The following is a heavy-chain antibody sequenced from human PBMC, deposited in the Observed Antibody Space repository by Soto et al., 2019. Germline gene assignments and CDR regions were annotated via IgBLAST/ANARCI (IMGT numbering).Heavy chain of an antibody. J-gene: IGHJ6*02. CDR2: IYWDDDK. CDR1: GFSLSTSGVG. CDR3: AHSWRSGSYYPSMDYYYGMDV. D-gene: IGHD3-10*01. V-gene: IGHV2-5*02. Sequence: GSGPTLVNPTQTLTLTCTFSGFSLSTSGVGVGWIRQPPGKALEWLALIYWDDDKRYSPSLKSRLTRTSETSKNQVVLTMTNMDPVDTATYYCAHSWRSGSYYPSMDYYYGMDVWGQGTTVTVSS.